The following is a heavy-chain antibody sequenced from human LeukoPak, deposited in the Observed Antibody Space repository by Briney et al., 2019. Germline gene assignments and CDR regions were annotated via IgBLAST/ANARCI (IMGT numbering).Heavy chain of an antibody. V-gene: IGHV4-59*01. CDR2: IYYSGST. CDR1: GGSISSYY. D-gene: IGHD3-3*01. J-gene: IGHJ4*02. CDR3: ARGPFAGYDFWSGYYPFDY. Sequence: SETLYLTCTVSGGSISSYYWSWIRQPPGKGLEWIGYIYYSGSTNYNPSLKSRVTISVDTSKNQFSLKLSSVTAADTAVYYCARGPFAGYDFWSGYYPFDYWGQGTLVTVSS.